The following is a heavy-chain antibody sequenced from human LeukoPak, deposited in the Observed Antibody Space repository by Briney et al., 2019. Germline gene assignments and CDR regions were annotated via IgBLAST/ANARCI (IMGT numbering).Heavy chain of an antibody. D-gene: IGHD3-22*01. Sequence: SETLSLTCTVSGGSISSYYWSWIRQLAGKGLEWIGRIYTSGSTNYNPSLKSRVTMSVDTSKNQFSLKLSSVTAADTAVYYCARDPSLNYYDSSGSPYFDYWGRGTLVTVSS. V-gene: IGHV4-4*07. CDR1: GGSISSYY. CDR2: IYTSGST. J-gene: IGHJ4*02. CDR3: ARDPSLNYYDSSGSPYFDY.